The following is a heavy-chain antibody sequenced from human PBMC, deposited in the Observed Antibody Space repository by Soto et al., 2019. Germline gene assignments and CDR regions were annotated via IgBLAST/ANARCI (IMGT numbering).Heavy chain of an antibody. D-gene: IGHD2-15*01. CDR2: TYYRSKWYN. V-gene: IGHV6-1*01. J-gene: IGHJ5*02. CDR3: ARDPRGYCSGGSCYSGSWFDP. Sequence: SQTLSLTCAISGDSVSSNSAAWNWIRQSPSRGLEWLGRTYYRSKWYNDYAVSVKSRITINPDTSKNQFSLQLNSVTPEDTAVYYCARDPRGYCSGGSCYSGSWFDPWGQGTLVTVSS. CDR1: GDSVSSNSAA.